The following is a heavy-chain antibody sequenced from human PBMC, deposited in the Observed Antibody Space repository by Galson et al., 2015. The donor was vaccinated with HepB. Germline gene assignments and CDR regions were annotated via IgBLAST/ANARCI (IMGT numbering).Heavy chain of an antibody. J-gene: IGHJ6*03. CDR1: GFTFSSYS. V-gene: IGHV3-48*02. CDR3: ASQKDYYYYYYMDV. CDR2: IRSSSSTI. Sequence: SPRLPCAASGFTFSSYSLNWVRQAPGKGLEWVSYIRSSSSTIYYADSVKGRFTISRDNAKNSLYLQMNSLRDEDTAVYYCASQKDYYYYYYMDVWGKGTTVTVSS.